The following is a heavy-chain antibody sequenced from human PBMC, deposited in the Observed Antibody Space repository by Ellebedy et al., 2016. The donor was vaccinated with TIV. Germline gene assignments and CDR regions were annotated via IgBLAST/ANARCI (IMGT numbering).Heavy chain of an antibody. J-gene: IGHJ4*02. CDR2: IYPGDSDT. CDR1: GSSFTRYW. Sequence: GESLKISXKASGSSFTRYWIGWVRQMPRKGLEWMGIIYPGDSDTRYRPSFQGQVTISADNTISTAYLQWSSLKASDTGMYYCARHELGSNAAFDSWGQGTLVTVSS. V-gene: IGHV5-51*01. D-gene: IGHD7-27*01. CDR3: ARHELGSNAAFDS.